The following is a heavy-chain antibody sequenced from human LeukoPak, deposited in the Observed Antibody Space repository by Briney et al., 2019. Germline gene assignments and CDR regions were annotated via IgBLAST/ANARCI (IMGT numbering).Heavy chain of an antibody. CDR1: GFTFSSYE. CDR3: ARGTMIVVVTPSGIDY. V-gene: IGHV3-48*03. Sequence: PGGSLRLSCAASGFTFSSYEMNWVRQAPGKGLEWVSYISSSGSTIYYADSVKGRFTISRGNAKNSLYLQMNSLRAEDTAVYYCARGTMIVVVTPSGIDYWGQGTLVTVSS. CDR2: ISSSGSTI. D-gene: IGHD3-22*01. J-gene: IGHJ4*02.